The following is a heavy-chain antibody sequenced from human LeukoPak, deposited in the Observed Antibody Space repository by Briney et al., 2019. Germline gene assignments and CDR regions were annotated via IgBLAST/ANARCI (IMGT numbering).Heavy chain of an antibody. CDR2: ISSSGSTI. CDR3: ARGHCSSTSCSHLFHY. V-gene: IGHV3-11*01. Sequence: GGSLRLSCAASGFIFSDYYMSWIRQAPGKGLEWVSYISSSGSTIYYADSVKGRFTISRDNAKNSLYLQMNSLRAEDTAVYYCARGHCSSTSCSHLFHYWGQGTLVTVSS. J-gene: IGHJ4*02. D-gene: IGHD2-2*01. CDR1: GFIFSDYY.